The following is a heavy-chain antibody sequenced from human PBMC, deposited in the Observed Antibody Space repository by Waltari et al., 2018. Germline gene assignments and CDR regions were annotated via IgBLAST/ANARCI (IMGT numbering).Heavy chain of an antibody. D-gene: IGHD3-9*01. V-gene: IGHV1-69*05. CDR3: ARGKRYFDWISDY. Sequence: QVQLVQSGAEVKKPGSSVTVSCKASGGPFSSYAISWVRQAPGQGLEWMGGIIPIFGTANYAQKFQGRVTITTDESTSTAYMELSSLRSEDTAVYYCARGKRYFDWISDYWGQGTLVTVSS. J-gene: IGHJ4*02. CDR2: IIPIFGTA. CDR1: GGPFSSYA.